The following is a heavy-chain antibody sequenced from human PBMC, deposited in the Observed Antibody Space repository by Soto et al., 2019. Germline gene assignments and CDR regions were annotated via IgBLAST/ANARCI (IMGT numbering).Heavy chain of an antibody. CDR1: GGSISSSNW. Sequence: SETLSLTCAVSGGSISSSNWWSWVRQPPGKGLEWIGEIYHSGSTNYNPSLKSRVTISVDASNNHLSLKLSSVTAADTAVYYCARHLLILGRGGYHYGMDVWGQGTTVTVSS. CDR2: IYHSGST. D-gene: IGHD3-16*01. J-gene: IGHJ6*02. CDR3: ARHLLILGRGGYHYGMDV. V-gene: IGHV4-4*02.